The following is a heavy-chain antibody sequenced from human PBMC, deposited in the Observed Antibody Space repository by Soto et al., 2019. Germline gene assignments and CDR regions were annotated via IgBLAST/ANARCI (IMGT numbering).Heavy chain of an antibody. V-gene: IGHV3-23*01. CDR1: GFTFSSYA. J-gene: IGHJ4*01. D-gene: IGHD2-8*01. CDR3: AKLGFVLMELYYFHQ. Sequence: PGGSLRLSCTASGFTFSSYAMSWVRQAPGKELEGVSTISGNSGKTNYAESVKGRFSISRDNSKNTVHLQLDSLRAEDTAVYFCAKLGFVLMELYYFHQWGHGTLVTVSS. CDR2: ISGNSGKT.